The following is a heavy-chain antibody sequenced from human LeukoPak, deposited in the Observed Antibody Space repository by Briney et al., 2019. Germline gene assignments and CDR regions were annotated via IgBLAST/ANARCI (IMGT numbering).Heavy chain of an antibody. CDR2: ISSSGSTI. CDR3: ASNYDSSGYYYYYYMDV. J-gene: IGHJ6*03. CDR1: GFTFSSYE. Sequence: GGSPRLSCAASGFTFSSYEMNWVRQAPGKGLEWVSYISSSGSTIYYADSVKGRFTISRDNAKNSLYLQMNSLRAEDTAVYYCASNYDSSGYYYYYYMDVWGKGTTVTVSS. D-gene: IGHD3-22*01. V-gene: IGHV3-48*03.